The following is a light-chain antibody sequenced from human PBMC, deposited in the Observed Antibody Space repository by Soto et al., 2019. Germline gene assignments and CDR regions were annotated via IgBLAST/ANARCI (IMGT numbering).Light chain of an antibody. J-gene: IGLJ2*01. CDR3: CSYAGSYSHVV. Sequence: QSALTQPRSVSGSPGQSVTISCTGTSSDVGGYNYVSWYQQHPGKAPKLMIYDVSKRPSGVPDRFSGSKSGNTASLTISGLQAEDEADYDCCSYAGSYSHVVFGGGTKLTVL. CDR1: SSDVGGYNY. V-gene: IGLV2-11*01. CDR2: DVS.